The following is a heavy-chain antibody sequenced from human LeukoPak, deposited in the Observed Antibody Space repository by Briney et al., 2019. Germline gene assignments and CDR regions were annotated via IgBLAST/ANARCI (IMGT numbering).Heavy chain of an antibody. Sequence: SETLSLTCAVYGGSFSGNFWSWIRQPPGKGLEWIGEINHSGSTNYNPSLQSRITLSVDTSKNQFSLNLNSLTAADTAVYYCARAPLGYYYGLERYYYYGMYVWGQGATFAVSS. CDR1: GGSFSGNF. CDR3: ARAPLGYYYGLERYYYYGMYV. D-gene: IGHD3-10*01. J-gene: IGHJ6*02. CDR2: INHSGST. V-gene: IGHV4-34*01.